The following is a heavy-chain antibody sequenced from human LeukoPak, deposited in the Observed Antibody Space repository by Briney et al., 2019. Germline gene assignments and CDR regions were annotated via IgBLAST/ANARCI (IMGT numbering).Heavy chain of an antibody. CDR2: MNPNSGNT. CDR3: TTAGERPIRYFDY. V-gene: IGHV1-8*01. CDR1: GYSFSSYD. Sequence: GASVKVSCKASGYSFSSYDINWVRQATGQGLAWMGWMNPNSGNTGYAQKFQGRVTMTRNTSINTAYMKLSGLISEDTAVYFCTTAGERPIRYFDYWGQGTLVTVSS. D-gene: IGHD3-9*01. J-gene: IGHJ4*02.